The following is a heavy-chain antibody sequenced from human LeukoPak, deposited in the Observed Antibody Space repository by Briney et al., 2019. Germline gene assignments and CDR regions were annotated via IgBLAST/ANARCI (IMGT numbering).Heavy chain of an antibody. D-gene: IGHD1-26*01. Sequence: GGSLRLSCAASGFTLSSNWMHWVRHAPGKGLVWVSRSNEDGSTTNYADSVKGRFTISRDNAKNTLYLQMNSLTAEDTAVYYCIRDLGGRSGHWGQGTLVTVSS. CDR1: GFTLSSNW. CDR2: SNEDGSTT. J-gene: IGHJ4*02. CDR3: IRDLGGRSGH. V-gene: IGHV3-74*01.